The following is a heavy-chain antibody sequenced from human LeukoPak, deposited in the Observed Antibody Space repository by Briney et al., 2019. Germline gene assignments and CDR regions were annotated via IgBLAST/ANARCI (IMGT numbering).Heavy chain of an antibody. CDR3: AREHDYGDYGFDY. CDR1: GFTVSSNY. J-gene: IGHJ4*02. D-gene: IGHD4-17*01. V-gene: IGHV3-53*01. Sequence: GGSLRLSCAASGFTVSSNYMSWVRQAPGKGLEWVSVIYSGGSTYYADSVKGRFTISRDNAKNSLYLQMNSLRAEDTAVYYCAREHDYGDYGFDYWGQGTLVTVSS. CDR2: IYSGGST.